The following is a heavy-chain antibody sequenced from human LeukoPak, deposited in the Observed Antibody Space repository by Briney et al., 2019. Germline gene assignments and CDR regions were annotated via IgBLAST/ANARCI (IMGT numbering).Heavy chain of an antibody. Sequence: PGGSLRLSCAASGFTFSSYAMHWVRQAPGKGLEWVSGISTSGGATSYTDSVKGRFTISRDNPRNTLYMQMNSLRAEDTAVYYCAIMHRYYDGSGYWVQWGQGTLVTVSS. D-gene: IGHD3-22*01. CDR2: ISTSGGAT. CDR3: AIMHRYYDGSGYWVQ. V-gene: IGHV3-23*01. CDR1: GFTFSSYA. J-gene: IGHJ4*02.